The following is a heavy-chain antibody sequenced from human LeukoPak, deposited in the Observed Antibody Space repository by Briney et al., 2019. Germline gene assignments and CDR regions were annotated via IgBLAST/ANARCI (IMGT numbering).Heavy chain of an antibody. CDR2: IYYSGST. V-gene: IGHV4-39*01. CDR3: ASLLLWFGEADAFDI. D-gene: IGHD3-10*01. J-gene: IGHJ3*02. CDR1: GGSIGDYY. Sequence: PSETLSLTCTVSGGSIGDYYWGWIRQPPGKGLEWIGSIYYSGSTYYNPSLKSRVTISVDTSKNQFSLKLSSVTAADTAVYYCASLLLWFGEADAFDIWGQGTMVTVSS.